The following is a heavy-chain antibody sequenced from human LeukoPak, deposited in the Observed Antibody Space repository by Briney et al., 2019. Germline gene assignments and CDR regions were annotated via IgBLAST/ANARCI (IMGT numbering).Heavy chain of an antibody. Sequence: PSQTLSLTCTVSGGSINSGGYYWSWIHQHPGTGLEWIGYIYYSGSTYYNPSLKSRVTISVDTSKNQFSLKLSSVTAADTAVYYCARRGVRGVPFDYWGQGTLVTVSS. J-gene: IGHJ4*02. CDR1: GGSINSGGYY. CDR2: IYYSGST. V-gene: IGHV4-31*03. CDR3: ARRGVRGVPFDY. D-gene: IGHD3-10*01.